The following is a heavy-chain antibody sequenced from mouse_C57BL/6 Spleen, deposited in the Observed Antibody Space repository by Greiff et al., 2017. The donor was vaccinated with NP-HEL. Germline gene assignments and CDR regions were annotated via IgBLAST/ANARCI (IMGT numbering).Heavy chain of an antibody. CDR1: GFTFSSYG. D-gene: IGHD1-1*01. V-gene: IGHV5-6*02. J-gene: IGHJ4*01. Sequence: EVKVVESGGDLVKPGGSLKLSCAASGFTFSSYGMSWVRQTPDKRLEWVATISSGGSYTYYPDSVKGRFTISRDNAKNTLYLQMSSLKSEDTAMYYCARRNYGSSFYYYAMDYWGQGTSVTVSS. CDR3: ARRNYGSSFYYYAMDY. CDR2: ISSGGSYT.